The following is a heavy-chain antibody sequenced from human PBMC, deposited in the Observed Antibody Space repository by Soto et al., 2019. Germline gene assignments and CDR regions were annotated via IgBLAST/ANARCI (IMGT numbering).Heavy chain of an antibody. D-gene: IGHD4-17*01. Sequence: QTLSLTCAISGDSVSSNSAAWYWIRQSPSRGLEWLGRTYYRSKWYNGYSVSVKSRIPINPDTSKNQFSLQLNSVTPEDTAVYYCALSTVTRLWFDPWGQGTLVTVSS. CDR1: GDSVSSNSAA. J-gene: IGHJ5*02. V-gene: IGHV6-1*01. CDR2: TYYRSKWYN. CDR3: ALSTVTRLWFDP.